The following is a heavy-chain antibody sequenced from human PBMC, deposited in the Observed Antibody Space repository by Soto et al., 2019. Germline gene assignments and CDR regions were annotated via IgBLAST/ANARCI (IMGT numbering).Heavy chain of an antibody. Sequence: GEYLRHSCAASGFNVSTNYMGWVRQAPGKGLEWVSMIYSAGSTYYADSVKGRFTVSRDISKNTLYLQMNSLRAEDTALYYCARVYCSGGMCHDYYWGQGA. CDR2: IYSAGST. CDR3: ARVYCSGGMCHDYY. V-gene: IGHV3-66*01. CDR1: GFNVSTNY. D-gene: IGHD2-15*01. J-gene: IGHJ4*02.